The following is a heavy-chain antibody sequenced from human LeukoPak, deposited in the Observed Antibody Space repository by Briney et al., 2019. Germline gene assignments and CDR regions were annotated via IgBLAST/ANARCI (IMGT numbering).Heavy chain of an antibody. CDR2: IWYDGSDE. D-gene: IGHD3-10*01. CDR3: AKGGGELGSGSLDY. Sequence: GGSLRLSCAASKFIFSDYGMHWVRQAPGKGLEWVAFIWYDGSDEYCADSVKGRFTISRDNSKNTLYLQMKSLTTEDTAVYYCAKGGGELGSGSLDYWGQGTLVTVSS. J-gene: IGHJ4*02. V-gene: IGHV3-30*02. CDR1: KFIFSDYG.